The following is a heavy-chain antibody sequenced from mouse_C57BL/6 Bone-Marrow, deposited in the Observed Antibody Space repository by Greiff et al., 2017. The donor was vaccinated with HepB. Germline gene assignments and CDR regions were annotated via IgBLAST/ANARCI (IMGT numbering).Heavy chain of an antibody. V-gene: IGHV5-6*01. CDR3: ARQVTTNYYAMDY. D-gene: IGHD2-1*01. J-gene: IGHJ4*01. Sequence: EVQGVESGGDLVKPGGSLKLSCAASGFTFSSYGMSWVRQTPDRRLEWVATISSGGSYTYYPDSVKGRFTISSDNAKNTPYLQMSSLKSEDTAMYYCARQVTTNYYAMDYWGQGTSVTVSS. CDR1: GFTFSSYG. CDR2: ISSGGSYT.